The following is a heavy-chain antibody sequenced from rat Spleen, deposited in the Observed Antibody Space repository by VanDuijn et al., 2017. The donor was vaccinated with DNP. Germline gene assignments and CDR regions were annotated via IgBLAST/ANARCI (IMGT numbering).Heavy chain of an antibody. CDR2: ISSGGST. J-gene: IGHJ2*01. Sequence: QVQLKESGPGLEQPSQTLSLTCTVSGFSLTSYGVSWVRQPPGKGLEWIAAISSGGSTYYNSALKSRLSIRRDTSKSQVFLEMNSLQTEDTAIYFCTREEPRVLYYFSSLFDYWGQGVMVTVSS. D-gene: IGHD1-2*01. V-gene: IGHV2S12*01. CDR1: GFSLTSYG. CDR3: TREEPRVLYYFSSLFDY.